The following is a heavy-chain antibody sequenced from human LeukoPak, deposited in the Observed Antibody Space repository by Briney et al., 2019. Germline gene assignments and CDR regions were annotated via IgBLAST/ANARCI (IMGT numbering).Heavy chain of an antibody. V-gene: IGHV4-39*01. J-gene: IGHJ4*02. CDR3: ARHKSFDYLSPIDS. Sequence: PSETLSLTCPVSGGSVSSSRYYWGWIRQPPGKGLEWIGSIYYTGSTYYKPSLKSRVTISVDASKNQISLKLSSVTAADTAVYFGARHKSFDYLSPIDSWGQGTLVTVSS. D-gene: IGHD3-9*01. CDR2: IYYTGST. CDR1: GGSVSSSRYY.